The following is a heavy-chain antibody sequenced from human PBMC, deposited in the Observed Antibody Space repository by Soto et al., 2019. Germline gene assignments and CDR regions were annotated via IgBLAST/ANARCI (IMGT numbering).Heavy chain of an antibody. CDR3: ARSGGYCSSTSCRARYYYYYGMDV. CDR2: IIPIFGTA. J-gene: IGHJ6*02. V-gene: IGHV1-69*13. CDR1: GGTFSSYA. Sequence: SVKVSCKASGGTFSSYAISWVRQAPGQGLEWMGGIIPIFGTANYAQKFQGRVTITADESTSTAYMELSSLRSEDTAVYYCARSGGYCSSTSCRARYYYYYGMDVWGQGTTVTVS. D-gene: IGHD2-2*01.